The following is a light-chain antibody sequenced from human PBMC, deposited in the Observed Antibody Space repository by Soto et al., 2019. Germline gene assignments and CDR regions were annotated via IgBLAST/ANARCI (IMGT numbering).Light chain of an antibody. CDR3: QQSYSPPYT. CDR1: QSILYSSNNKNQ. J-gene: IGKJ2*01. Sequence: DIVMTQSPDSLAVSLGERATINRKSSQSILYSSNNKNQLAWYQQKPGQPPKLLFYWASTRESGVPDRFSGSESGTDFTLTISSLQAEDVAVYYCQQSYSPPYTFGQGTKLEI. CDR2: WAS. V-gene: IGKV4-1*01.